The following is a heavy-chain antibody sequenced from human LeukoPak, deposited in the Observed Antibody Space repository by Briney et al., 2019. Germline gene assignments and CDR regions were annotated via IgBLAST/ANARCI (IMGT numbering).Heavy chain of an antibody. V-gene: IGHV4-39*07. CDR2: IFYSGST. CDR1: GGSISTSSYY. D-gene: IGHD2-21*02. CDR3: ARGDIVVVTANNWFDP. J-gene: IGHJ5*02. Sequence: SETLSLTCTVSGGSISTSSYYWGWVRQPPGKGLEWIGNIFYSGSTYYSPSLKSRVTISLDTSRNQFSLKLSSVTAADTAVYYCARGDIVVVTANNWFDPWGQGTLVTVSS.